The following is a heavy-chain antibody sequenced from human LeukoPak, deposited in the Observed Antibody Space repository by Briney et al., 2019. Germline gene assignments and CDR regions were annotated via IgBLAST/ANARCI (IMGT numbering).Heavy chain of an antibody. CDR1: GFTFSSYS. CDR2: ISSSSSTI. CDR3: ARALWFGETFPAY. D-gene: IGHD3-10*01. J-gene: IGHJ4*02. Sequence: GGSLRLSCAASGFTFSSYSMNWVRQAPGKGLQWVSYISSSSSTIYYADSVKGRFTISRDNAKNSLYLQVNSLRAEDTAVYYCARALWFGETFPAYWGQGTLVTVSS. V-gene: IGHV3-48*01.